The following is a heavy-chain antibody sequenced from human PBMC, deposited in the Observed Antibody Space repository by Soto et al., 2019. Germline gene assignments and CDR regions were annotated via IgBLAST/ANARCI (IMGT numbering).Heavy chain of an antibody. CDR1: GFTFEDYS. V-gene: IGHV3-9*01. CDR2: ISGNSGSS. Sequence: GGSLRLSCVASGFTFEDYSLHWVRQVPGKGLERVAGISGNSGSSGYADSVRGLFTVSRDNANNYLFPQMSCLSPVDTALYYSTKRRSARPEFDAFDLWGQGTMVVVSS. CDR3: TKRRSARPEFDAFDL. J-gene: IGHJ3*01. D-gene: IGHD3-10*01.